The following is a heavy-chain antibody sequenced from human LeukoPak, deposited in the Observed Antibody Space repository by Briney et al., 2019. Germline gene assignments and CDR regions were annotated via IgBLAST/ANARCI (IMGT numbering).Heavy chain of an antibody. CDR3: AKFRLVRPPVDY. D-gene: IGHD6-19*01. Sequence: GGSLTLSCAASGFTVSSDAMSWVRQAPGKGLEWVSAISGSGSSTYYADSVKDRFTISRDNSKNTLYLQMNSLRAEDTAVYYCAKFRLVRPPVDYWGQGPLVTVSS. CDR1: GFTVSSDA. CDR2: ISGSGSST. V-gene: IGHV3-23*01. J-gene: IGHJ4*02.